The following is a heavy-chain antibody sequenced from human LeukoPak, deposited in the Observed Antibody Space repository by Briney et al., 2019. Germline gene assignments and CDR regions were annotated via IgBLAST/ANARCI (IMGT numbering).Heavy chain of an antibody. D-gene: IGHD6-13*01. J-gene: IGHJ6*02. CDR1: SDSISSSRFY. V-gene: IGHV4-39*01. CDR3: ASLLSGFISSWCPDYYYGVDV. Sequence: SETLSLTCTVSSDSISSSRFYGGWIRQPPGRGPEWIATISYSGSTYYNPSLRSRVTMSIDTSKNQFSLKLSSVTAADTAVYYCASLLSGFISSWCPDYYYGVDVWGQGTTVSVSS. CDR2: ISYSGST.